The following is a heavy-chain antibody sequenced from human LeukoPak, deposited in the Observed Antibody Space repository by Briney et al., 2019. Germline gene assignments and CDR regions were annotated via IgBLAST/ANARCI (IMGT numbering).Heavy chain of an antibody. J-gene: IGHJ4*02. D-gene: IGHD3-10*01. V-gene: IGHV1-2*02. CDR3: ARKFLGSRGYYFDY. Sequence: ASVKVSCKASGYTFTSYGISWVRQAPGQGLEWMGWINPNSGGTNYAQKFQGRVTMTRDTSISTAYMELSSLRSDDTAVYYCARKFLGSRGYYFDYWGQGTLVTVSS. CDR2: INPNSGGT. CDR1: GYTFTSYG.